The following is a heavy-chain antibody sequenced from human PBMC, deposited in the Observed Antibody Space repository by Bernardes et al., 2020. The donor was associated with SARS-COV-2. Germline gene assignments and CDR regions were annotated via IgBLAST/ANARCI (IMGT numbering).Heavy chain of an antibody. V-gene: IGHV4-39*01. J-gene: IGHJ4*02. CDR1: GGSISSGSYY. CDR2: IYYSGST. D-gene: IGHD3-3*01. Sequence: SETLSLTCTVSGGSISSGSYYWAWLRQPPGKGLEWIGNIYYSGSTYHNPSLKSRVTISVDTSKNQFSLKLSSVTAADTAVYYCARQHLGGVTIFGVVTTDRYFDYWGQGTLVTVSS. CDR3: ARQHLGGVTIFGVVTTDRYFDY.